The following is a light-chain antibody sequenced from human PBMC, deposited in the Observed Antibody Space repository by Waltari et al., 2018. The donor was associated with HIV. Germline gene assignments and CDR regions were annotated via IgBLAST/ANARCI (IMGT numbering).Light chain of an antibody. CDR2: DVD. Sequence: AVTQPASVSGLPGPSTTISCTGDDSDFGLYNSVSWYQQDSGKPPILILYDVDSRASGVSDRFSGSMSGNTASLTISGLRAEDEGHYYCASITDDNTIIFGGGTEVTVL. V-gene: IGLV2-14*03. CDR3: ASITDDNTII. J-gene: IGLJ2*01. CDR1: DSDFGLYNS.